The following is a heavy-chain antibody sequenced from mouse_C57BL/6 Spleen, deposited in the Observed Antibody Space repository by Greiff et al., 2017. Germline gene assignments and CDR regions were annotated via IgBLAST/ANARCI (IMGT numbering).Heavy chain of an antibody. Sequence: EVKLMESGPVLVKPGASVKMSCKASGYTFTDYYMNWVKQSHGKSLEWIGVINPYNGGTSYNQKFKGKATLTVDKSSSTAYMELNSLTSEDSAVYYCAREGGYYVPGAMDYWGQGTSVTVSS. CDR1: GYTFTDYY. D-gene: IGHD2-3*01. J-gene: IGHJ4*01. V-gene: IGHV1-19*01. CDR3: AREGGYYVPGAMDY. CDR2: INPYNGGT.